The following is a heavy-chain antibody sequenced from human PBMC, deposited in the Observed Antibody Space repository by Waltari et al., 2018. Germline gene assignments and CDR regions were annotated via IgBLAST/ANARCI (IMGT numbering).Heavy chain of an antibody. V-gene: IGHV1-2*02. Sequence: QVQLVQSGAEVKKPGASVKVSCKASGYTFSGYYIQWVRQAPGQGLEWMGWINPRSGDTKYSQKVQGRVTVTADTSISTAYMEVTGLRSDDTAVYYCGRGGISYDYYYYMEVWGRGTTVTVSS. CDR2: INPRSGDT. CDR1: GYTFSGYY. CDR3: GRGGISYDYYYYMEV. D-gene: IGHD1-20*01. J-gene: IGHJ6*03.